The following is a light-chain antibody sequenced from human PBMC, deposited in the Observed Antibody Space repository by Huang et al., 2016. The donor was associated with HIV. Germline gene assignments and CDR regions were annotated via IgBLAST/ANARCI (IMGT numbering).Light chain of an antibody. V-gene: IGKV3-15*01. CDR1: ESISNN. Sequence: EIVMTQSPATLSVSPGERATLSCRASESISNNLAWYQQKPGQASRLLIPGASTRATGIPARFSGSGSGTEFTLTISSLQSEDFAVYYCQQYNNWPPWTFGQGTKVEIK. CDR3: QQYNNWPPWT. CDR2: GAS. J-gene: IGKJ1*01.